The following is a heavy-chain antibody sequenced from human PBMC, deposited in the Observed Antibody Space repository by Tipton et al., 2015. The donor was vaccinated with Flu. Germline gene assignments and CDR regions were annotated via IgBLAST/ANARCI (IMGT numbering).Heavy chain of an antibody. J-gene: IGHJ6*04. CDR1: GGSLSSYY. Sequence: LSLTCTVSGGSLSSYYWSWIRQPPGKGLEWIGYIYYSGSTNYHPSLKSRVTISVDTSKNQFSLKLSSVTAADTAVYYCARELNYGMDVWGKGTTVTVSS. CDR3: ARELNYGMDV. CDR2: IYYSGST. V-gene: IGHV4-59*01.